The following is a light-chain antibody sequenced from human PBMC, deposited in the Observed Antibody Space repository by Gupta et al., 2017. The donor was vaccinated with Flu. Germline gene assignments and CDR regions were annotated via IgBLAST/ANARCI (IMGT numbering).Light chain of an antibody. CDR3: NSYTSSSTLIV. Sequence: TISCTGTSSDVGGYNYVYWYQQHPGKAPKLMIYDVSNRPSGVSNRFSGSKSGNTASLTISGLQAEDEADYYCNSYTSSSTLIVFGGGTKLTVL. CDR2: DVS. V-gene: IGLV2-14*03. J-gene: IGLJ2*01. CDR1: SSDVGGYNY.